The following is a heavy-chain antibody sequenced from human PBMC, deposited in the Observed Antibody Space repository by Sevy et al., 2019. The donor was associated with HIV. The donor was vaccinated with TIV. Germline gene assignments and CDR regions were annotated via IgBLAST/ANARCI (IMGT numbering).Heavy chain of an antibody. Sequence: HGGSLRLSCAASEFTFSNYWMSWVRQAPGKGLEWVAKIHQDGSEKYYADSVKGRFTISRDNAKNSLYLQMNSLRAEDTAMYYCARWGDFWRSYGTYDYAMDVWGQGTTVTVSS. V-gene: IGHV3-7*01. J-gene: IGHJ6*02. CDR3: ARWGDFWRSYGTYDYAMDV. CDR1: EFTFSNYW. D-gene: IGHD3-3*01. CDR2: IHQDGSEK.